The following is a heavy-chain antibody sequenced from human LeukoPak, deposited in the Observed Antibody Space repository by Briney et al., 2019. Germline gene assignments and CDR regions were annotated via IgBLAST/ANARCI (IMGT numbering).Heavy chain of an antibody. CDR2: ISYDGSNK. J-gene: IGHJ4*02. Sequence: PGGSLRLSCAASGFTFSSYGMHWVRQAPGKGLEWVAVISYDGSNKYYADSVKGRFTISRDNSKNTLYLQMNSLRAEDTAVYYCANGYRSGWYYFDYWGQGTLVTVSS. V-gene: IGHV3-30*18. D-gene: IGHD6-19*01. CDR3: ANGYRSGWYYFDY. CDR1: GFTFSSYG.